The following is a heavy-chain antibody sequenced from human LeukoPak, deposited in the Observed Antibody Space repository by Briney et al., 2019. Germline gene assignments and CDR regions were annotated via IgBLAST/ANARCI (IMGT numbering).Heavy chain of an antibody. Sequence: PGGSLRLSCAASGFTFSSYAMSWVRQAPGKGLEWVSAISGSGGSTYHADSVKGRFTISRDNSKNTLYLQMNSLRAEDTAVYYCAKGPGLIVVVVAAADAFDIWGQGTMVTVSS. J-gene: IGHJ3*02. CDR3: AKGPGLIVVVVAAADAFDI. CDR1: GFTFSSYA. D-gene: IGHD2-15*01. V-gene: IGHV3-23*01. CDR2: ISGSGGST.